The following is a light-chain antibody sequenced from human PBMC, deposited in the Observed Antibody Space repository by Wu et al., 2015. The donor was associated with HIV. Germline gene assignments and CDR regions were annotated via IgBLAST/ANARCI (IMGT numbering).Light chain of an antibody. CDR3: QQYNQWPYT. J-gene: IGKJ2*01. Sequence: EIVMTQSPATLSVSAGERITLSCRASQSINTNLAWYQQKPGQAPRLLIYGASTRATGITARFGGSGSGTDFTLTITNMESEDFAIYYCQQYNQWPYTFGQGTNLEIK. V-gene: IGKV3D-15*01. CDR1: QSINTN. CDR2: GAS.